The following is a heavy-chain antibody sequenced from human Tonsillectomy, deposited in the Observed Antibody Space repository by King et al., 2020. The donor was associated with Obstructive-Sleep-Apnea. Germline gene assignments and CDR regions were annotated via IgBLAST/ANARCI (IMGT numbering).Heavy chain of an antibody. CDR1: GYTFTGYY. CDR2: INPNSGGT. D-gene: IGHD6-19*01. Sequence: QLVQSGAEVKKPGASVKVSCKASGYTFTGYYMHWVRQAPGQGLEWMGWINPNSGGTNYAQKFQGWVTMTRDTSISTAYMELSRLRSDATAVYYCARGDLIAVAATGVDYWGQGTLVTVSS. J-gene: IGHJ4*02. V-gene: IGHV1-2*04. CDR3: ARGDLIAVAATGVDY.